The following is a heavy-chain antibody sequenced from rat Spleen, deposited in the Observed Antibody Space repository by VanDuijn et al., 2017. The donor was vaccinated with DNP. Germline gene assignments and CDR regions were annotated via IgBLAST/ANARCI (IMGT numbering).Heavy chain of an antibody. CDR1: GFSLTNYG. V-gene: IGHV2S12*01. CDR2: ISSGGTS. D-gene: IGHD1-7*01. J-gene: IGHJ4*01. Sequence: QVQLKESGPGLVQPSQTLSLTCTVSGFSLTNYGVTWVRQLPGKGLEWVAAISSGGTSYYNSALKTRLSISRDTSKSQVFLKMNSLQTEDTAIYFCARGRVGYHGAMDAWGQGISVTVSS. CDR3: ARGRVGYHGAMDA.